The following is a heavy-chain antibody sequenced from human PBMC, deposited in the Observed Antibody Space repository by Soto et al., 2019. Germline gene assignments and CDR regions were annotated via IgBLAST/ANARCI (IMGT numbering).Heavy chain of an antibody. CDR2: ISWNSGSI. CDR1: GFTFDDYA. D-gene: IGHD2-15*01. J-gene: IGHJ3*02. V-gene: IGHV3-9*01. CDR3: ASTWSGGSCYVKAFDI. Sequence: PGGSLRLSCAASGFTFDDYAMHWVRQAPGKGLEWVSGISWNSGSIGYADSVKGRFTISRDNAKNSLYLQMNSLRAEDTALYYCASTWSGGSCYVKAFDIWGKGTMVTVS.